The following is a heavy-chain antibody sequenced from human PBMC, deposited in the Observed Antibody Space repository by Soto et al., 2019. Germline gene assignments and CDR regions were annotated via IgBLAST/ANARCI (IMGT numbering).Heavy chain of an antibody. D-gene: IGHD6-19*01. V-gene: IGHV4-39*01. J-gene: IGHJ3*02. CDR2: IYYSGST. CDR3: TRRRGRLVAGTNDDAFDI. Sequence: QLQLQESGPGLVKPSETLSLTCTVSGGSISSSSYYWGWIRQPPGKGLEWIGSIYYSGSTYYNPSLKSRVTISVDTSKNQFSLKLSSVTAADTAVYYCTRRRGRLVAGTNDDAFDIWGQGTMVTVSS. CDR1: GGSISSSSYY.